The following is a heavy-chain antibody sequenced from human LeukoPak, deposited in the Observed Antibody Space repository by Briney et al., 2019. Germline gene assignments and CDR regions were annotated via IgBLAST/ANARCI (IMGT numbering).Heavy chain of an antibody. D-gene: IGHD2-15*01. Sequence: PGRSLRLSCAASGFTFSSYGMHWVRQAPGKGLEWVAVIYHDGTNPYYADSVKGRFTISRDNSKNTLYLQMNSLRAEDTAVYYCARDFCSGGSCYPDAFDIWGQGTMVTVSS. CDR3: ARDFCSGGSCYPDAFDI. V-gene: IGHV3-33*01. J-gene: IGHJ3*02. CDR1: GFTFSSYG. CDR2: IYHDGTNP.